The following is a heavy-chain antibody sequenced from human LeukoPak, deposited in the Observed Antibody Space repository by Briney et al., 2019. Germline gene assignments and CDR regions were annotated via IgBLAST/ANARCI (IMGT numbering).Heavy chain of an antibody. CDR2: INHSGST. CDR1: GGSFSGYY. D-gene: IGHD6-25*01. CDR3: ARGRAAGD. J-gene: IGHJ4*02. Sequence: SETLSLTCAVYGGSFSGYYWSWIRQPPGKGLEWIGEINHSGSTNYNPSLKSRVTISVDTSKNQFSLKLSSVTAADTAVYYCARGRAAGDWGQGTLVTVSS. V-gene: IGHV4-34*01.